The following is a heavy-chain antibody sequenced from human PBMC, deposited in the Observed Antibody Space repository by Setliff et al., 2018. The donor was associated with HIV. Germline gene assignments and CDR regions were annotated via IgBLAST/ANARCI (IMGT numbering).Heavy chain of an antibody. V-gene: IGHV4-59*11. CDR2: IFYSGNT. CDR1: GGSISNHY. CDR3: ARLILNWNYFDY. J-gene: IGHJ4*02. Sequence: PSETLSLTCTVSGGSISNHYWSWIRQPPEKGLEWIGSIFYSGNTNYNPSLKSRVTISVDTSKNQFSLKLSSVTAADTAVYYCARLILNWNYFDYWGQGTLVTVSS. D-gene: IGHD1-20*01.